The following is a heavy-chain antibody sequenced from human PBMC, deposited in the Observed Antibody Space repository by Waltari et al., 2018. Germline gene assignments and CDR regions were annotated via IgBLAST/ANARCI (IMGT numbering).Heavy chain of an antibody. D-gene: IGHD2-21*01. V-gene: IGHV3-74*01. CDR1: GFTFGYYW. Sequence: EVQVVESGGGLVQPGGSLRLSCAASGFTFGYYWMHWVRQVPGKRPVGVSRINTDGSITTCVDSVKGRFIVSRDNARNTLYLQMNSLRAEDTAVYYCAKDGIAGSQAYWGQGTLVTVSS. J-gene: IGHJ4*02. CDR2: INTDGSIT. CDR3: AKDGIAGSQAY.